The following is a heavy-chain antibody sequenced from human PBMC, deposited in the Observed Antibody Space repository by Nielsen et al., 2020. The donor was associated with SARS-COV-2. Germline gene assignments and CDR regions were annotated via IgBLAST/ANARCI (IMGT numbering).Heavy chain of an antibody. V-gene: IGHV4-34*01. CDR2: INHSGST. Sequence: SETLSLTCAVYGGSFSGHYWSWIRQPPGKGLEWIGEINHSGSTNYNPSLKSRVTISVDTSKNQFSLKLSSVTAADTAVYYCARTRYYYYGMDVWGQGTTVTVSS. D-gene: IGHD2-2*01. J-gene: IGHJ6*02. CDR3: ARTRYYYYGMDV. CDR1: GGSFSGHY.